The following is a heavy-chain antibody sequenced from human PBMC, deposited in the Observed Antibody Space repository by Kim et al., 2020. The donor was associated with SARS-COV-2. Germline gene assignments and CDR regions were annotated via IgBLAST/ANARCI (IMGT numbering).Heavy chain of an antibody. V-gene: IGHV4-31*03. CDR2: IYYSGST. Sequence: SETLSLTCTVSGGSISSGGYYWSWIRQHPGKGLEWIGYIYYSGSTYYNPSLKSRVTISVDTSKNQFSLKLSSVTAADTAVYYCARDPTPFFPRYYPPGMDVWGQGTTVTVSS. CDR3: ARDPTPFFPRYYPPGMDV. D-gene: IGHD1-26*01. J-gene: IGHJ6*02. CDR1: GGSISSGGYY.